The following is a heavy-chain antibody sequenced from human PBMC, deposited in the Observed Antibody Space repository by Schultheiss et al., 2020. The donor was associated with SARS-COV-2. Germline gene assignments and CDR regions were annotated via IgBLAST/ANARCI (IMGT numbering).Heavy chain of an antibody. CDR1: GFTFSSRS. Sequence: GGSLRLSCVASGFTFSSRSMAWVRQAPGKGLEWVSALSSLGGSTHYAASVTGRFTISRDNSKNTLYLQMNSLRPEDTGVYYCARKEYYDPRTYECFDHWGQGGLVTVAS. CDR3: ARKEYYDPRTYECFDH. CDR2: LSSLGGST. J-gene: IGHJ4*02. V-gene: IGHV3-23*01. D-gene: IGHD3-22*01.